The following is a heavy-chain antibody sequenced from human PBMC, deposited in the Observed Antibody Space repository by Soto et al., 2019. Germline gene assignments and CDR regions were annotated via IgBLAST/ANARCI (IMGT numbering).Heavy chain of an antibody. CDR3: AKPIWFGELLYSLYYYGMDV. D-gene: IGHD3-10*01. J-gene: IGHJ6*02. CDR1: GGSISSGGYY. Sequence: SETLSLTCTVSGGSISSGGYYWSWIRQHPGKGLEWIGYIYYSGSTYYNPSLKSRVTISVDTSKNQFSLKLSSVTAEDTAVYYCAKPIWFGELLYSLYYYGMDVWGQGTTVTVSS. V-gene: IGHV4-31*02. CDR2: IYYSGST.